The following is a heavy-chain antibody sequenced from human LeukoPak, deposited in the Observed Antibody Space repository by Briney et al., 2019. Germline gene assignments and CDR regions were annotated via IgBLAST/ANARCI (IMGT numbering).Heavy chain of an antibody. CDR3: ARGLYCSGGSCYSGGNWFDP. Sequence: ASVKVSCKASGYTFTGHYMHWVRQAPGQGLEGMGWINPSSGGTNYAQKFQGRVTMPRKMSISTAYLELRRLASRDTAVYYCARGLYCSGGSCYSGGNWFDPWGHRNLVTVSS. J-gene: IGHJ5*02. D-gene: IGHD2-15*01. CDR2: INPSSGGT. CDR1: GYTFTGHY. V-gene: IGHV1-2*02.